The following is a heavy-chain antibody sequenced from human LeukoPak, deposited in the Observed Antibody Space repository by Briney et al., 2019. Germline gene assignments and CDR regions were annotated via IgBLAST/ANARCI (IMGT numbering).Heavy chain of an antibody. Sequence: GGSLRLSCAASGFTFSNYWMHWVRQAPGKGLVWVSRINSDGRSTSYADSVKGRFTISRDNAKNTLYLQMNSLRAEDTAVYYCARPRNDILSGFHYYYGMDVWGQGTTVTVSS. CDR2: INSDGRST. CDR3: ARPRNDILSGFHYYYGMDV. D-gene: IGHD3-9*01. V-gene: IGHV3-74*01. J-gene: IGHJ6*02. CDR1: GFTFSNYW.